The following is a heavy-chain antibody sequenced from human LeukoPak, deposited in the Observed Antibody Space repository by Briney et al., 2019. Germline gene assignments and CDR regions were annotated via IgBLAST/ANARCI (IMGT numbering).Heavy chain of an antibody. Sequence: ASVKVSCKASGYTFTSYGINWVRQATGQGLEWMGWMNPNSGNTGYAQKFQGRVTMTRNTSISTAYMKLSSLRSEDTAVYYCARGPLPFSGYWFDPWGQGTLVTVSS. J-gene: IGHJ5*02. V-gene: IGHV1-8*02. CDR1: GYTFTSYG. CDR3: ARGPLPFSGYWFDP. CDR2: MNPNSGNT. D-gene: IGHD3-22*01.